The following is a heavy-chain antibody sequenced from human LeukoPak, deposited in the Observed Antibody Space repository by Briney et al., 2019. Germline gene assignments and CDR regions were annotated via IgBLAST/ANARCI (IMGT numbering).Heavy chain of an antibody. CDR2: ISAYNGNT. CDR1: GYTFTSYG. D-gene: IGHD1-14*01. Sequence: ASVKVSCKASGYTFTSYGISWVRQAPGQGLEWMGWISAYNGNTNYAQKLQGRVTMTTDTSTSTACMELRSLRSDDTAVYYCARDPEPQGGSYRYWGQGTLVTVSS. CDR3: ARDPEPQGGSYRY. J-gene: IGHJ4*02. V-gene: IGHV1-18*01.